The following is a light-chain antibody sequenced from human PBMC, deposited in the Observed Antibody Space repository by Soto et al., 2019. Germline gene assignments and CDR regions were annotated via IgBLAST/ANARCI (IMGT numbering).Light chain of an antibody. CDR3: QHYNSYSEA. CDR1: QGIRNY. J-gene: IGKJ1*01. V-gene: IGKV1-27*01. Sequence: DIQVTQSPSSLSASVGDRVTMYCRATQGIRNYVAWYQQKPGKVPKLLIYDASTLQSGVPSRFSGSGSGTEFTLTISRLQTDDFATYYCQHYNSYSEAFGQGTKVDIK. CDR2: DAS.